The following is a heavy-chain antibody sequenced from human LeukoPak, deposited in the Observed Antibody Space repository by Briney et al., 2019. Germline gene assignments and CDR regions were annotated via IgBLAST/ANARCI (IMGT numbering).Heavy chain of an antibody. CDR3: ARGSEEYYFDY. CDR2: IWYDGSNK. Sequence: GRSLRLSCAASGFTFSSYGMHWVRQAPGKGLEWVAVIWYDGSNKYYADSVKGRFTISRDNSKNTPYLQMNSLRAEDTAVYYCARGSEEYYFDYWGQGTLVTVSS. CDR1: GFTFSSYG. V-gene: IGHV3-33*01. J-gene: IGHJ4*02.